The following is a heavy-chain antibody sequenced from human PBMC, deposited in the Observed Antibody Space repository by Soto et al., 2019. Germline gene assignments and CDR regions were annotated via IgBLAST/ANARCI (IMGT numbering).Heavy chain of an antibody. CDR2: VNPYGASS. J-gene: IGHJ4*02. D-gene: IGHD2-21*02. Sequence: QVQVVQSGAEVKEPGASVKVSCKASGYSSSNYYTHWVRQAPGPGLEWMGIVNPYGASSNYAQSFQGRVTLTRDTSTNTDYMDLSRLTSDDTAVYYCASVTTIWSNWGQGTLVTVSS. CDR3: ASVTTIWSN. V-gene: IGHV1-46*01. CDR1: GYSSSNYY.